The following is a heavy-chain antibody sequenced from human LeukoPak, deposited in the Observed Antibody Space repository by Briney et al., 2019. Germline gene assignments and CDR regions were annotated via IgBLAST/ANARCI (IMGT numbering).Heavy chain of an antibody. Sequence: ASVKVSCKASGYTFTSYYMHWVRQAPGQGLEWMGIINPSGGSTSYAQKFQGRVTMTRDTSTSTVYMELSSLGSEDTAVYYCARALSTVPSGGPFDYWGQGTLVTVSS. CDR2: INPSGGST. D-gene: IGHD4-17*01. V-gene: IGHV1-46*01. J-gene: IGHJ4*02. CDR1: GYTFTSYY. CDR3: ARALSTVPSGGPFDY.